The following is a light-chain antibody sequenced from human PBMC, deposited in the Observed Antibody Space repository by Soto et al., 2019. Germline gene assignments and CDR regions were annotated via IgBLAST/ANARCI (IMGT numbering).Light chain of an antibody. CDR2: GNS. V-gene: IGLV1-40*01. CDR1: SSNIGAGYD. J-gene: IGLJ1*01. Sequence: QSVLTQPPSGSGAPGQRGTISCTGSSSNIGAGYDVHWYQQLPGTAPKLLSPGNSTRPSGVPDRFSGSKSGTSASLAITGLQAEDEADYYCQSYDSSFYVFGTGT. CDR3: QSYDSSFYV.